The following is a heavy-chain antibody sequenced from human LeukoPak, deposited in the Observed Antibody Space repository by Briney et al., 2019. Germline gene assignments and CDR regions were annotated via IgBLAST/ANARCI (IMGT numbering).Heavy chain of an antibody. CDR3: TRALGSYSGYDYFWFDP. V-gene: IGHV4-34*01. D-gene: IGHD5-12*01. CDR2: INHSGST. Sequence: RSSGTRSLTCTVYDASFSGYYWSWIRQPPGKGLEWIGEINHSGSTNYRPSLKSRVTISVDTSKNQFSLKLNSVTAADTAVYYCTRALGSYSGYDYFWFDPWGQGTLVTVSS. CDR1: DASFSGYY. J-gene: IGHJ5*02.